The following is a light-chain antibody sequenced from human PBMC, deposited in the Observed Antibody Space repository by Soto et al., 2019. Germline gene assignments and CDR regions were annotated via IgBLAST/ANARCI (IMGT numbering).Light chain of an antibody. V-gene: IGLV2-14*01. J-gene: IGLJ1*01. CDR1: RRDVGGYNY. CDR2: DVS. CDR3: SSYTSTSTYV. Sequence: QSVLTQPVSVSGSPGQSITISCTGTRRDVGGYNYVSWYQQHPGKAPKLMIYDVSNRPSGVSNRFSGSKSGNTASLTISGLQAEAEADYYCSSYTSTSTYVFGTGTKVTVL.